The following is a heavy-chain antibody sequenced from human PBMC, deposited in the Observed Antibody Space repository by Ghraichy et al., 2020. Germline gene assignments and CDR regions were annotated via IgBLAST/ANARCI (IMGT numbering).Heavy chain of an antibody. CDR3: ARISMAARDFDY. D-gene: IGHD6-6*01. CDR2: ISSSGSTI. V-gene: IGHV3-48*03. Sequence: VKVSCAASGFTFSSYEMNWVRQAPGKGLEWVSYISSSGSTIYFADSMKGRFTISRDNAKNSLYLQMSSLRAEDTAVYYCARISMAARDFDYWGQGTLVTVSS. CDR1: GFTFSSYE. J-gene: IGHJ4*02.